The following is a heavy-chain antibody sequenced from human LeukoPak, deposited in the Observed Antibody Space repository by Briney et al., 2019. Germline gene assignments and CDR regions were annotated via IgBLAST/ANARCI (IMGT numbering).Heavy chain of an antibody. D-gene: IGHD1-26*01. V-gene: IGHV4-4*07. J-gene: IGHJ3*02. CDR3: ARWELRAFDI. CDR1: GGSISSYY. CDR2: IYTNAST. Sequence: KPSETLSLTCTGSGGSISSYYWSWIRQPAGKGLEWIGRIYTNASTNYNPSLKSRVTMSVDTSKNQFSLKLSSVTAADTAVYYCARWELRAFDIWGQGTMVTVSS.